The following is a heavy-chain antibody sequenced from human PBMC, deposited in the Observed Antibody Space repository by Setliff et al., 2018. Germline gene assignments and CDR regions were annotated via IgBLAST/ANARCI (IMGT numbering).Heavy chain of an antibody. CDR3: ALSSSWFKDFQH. V-gene: IGHV4-59*01. Sequence: SETLSLTCIVSADSMNNNFWTWIRRPPGKGLEWIGYINYSGSTNYNPSLKSRVTISEDMSKNQFSLKVSSVTAADTAIYYCALSSSWFKDFQHWGQGTLVTVSS. D-gene: IGHD6-13*01. J-gene: IGHJ1*01. CDR2: INYSGST. CDR1: ADSMNNNF.